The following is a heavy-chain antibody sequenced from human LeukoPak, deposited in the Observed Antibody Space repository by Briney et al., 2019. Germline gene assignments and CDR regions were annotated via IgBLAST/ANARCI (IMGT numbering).Heavy chain of an antibody. Sequence: SETLSLTCTVPGGSISSYYWSWIRQPPGKGLEWIGYIYYSGSTNYTPSLKSRVTISVDTSKNQFSLKLTSVTAADTAVYYCARVGSGSSHDYWGQGTLVTVSS. D-gene: IGHD3-10*01. CDR3: ARVGSGSSHDY. V-gene: IGHV4-59*01. J-gene: IGHJ4*02. CDR2: IYYSGST. CDR1: GGSISSYY.